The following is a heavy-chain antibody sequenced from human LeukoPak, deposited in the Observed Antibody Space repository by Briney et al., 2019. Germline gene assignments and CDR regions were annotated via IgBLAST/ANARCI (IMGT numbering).Heavy chain of an antibody. Sequence: GGSLRLSCAASGFTFSDYYMSWIRQAPGKGLEWVSYISSSGSTIYYADSVKGRFTISRDNAKNSLYLQMNSLRAEDTAVYYCARVSVAGTSEVDYWGQGTLVTVSS. CDR3: ARVSVAGTSEVDY. D-gene: IGHD6-19*01. V-gene: IGHV3-11*01. CDR1: GFTFSDYY. CDR2: ISSSGSTI. J-gene: IGHJ4*02.